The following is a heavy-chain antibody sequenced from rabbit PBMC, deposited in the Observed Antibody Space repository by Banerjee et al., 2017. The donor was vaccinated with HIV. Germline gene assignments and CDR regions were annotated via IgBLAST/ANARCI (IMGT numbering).Heavy chain of an antibody. D-gene: IGHD1-1*01. Sequence: EESGGDLVQPEGSLTLTCTASGLDFSSSYWICWVRQAPGKGLEWIACIYTGSSGSTYYASWAKGRFTISRDNAQNTVFLQMTSLTAADTATYFCVRELVYYFNLWGQGTLVTVS. CDR3: VRELVYYFNL. V-gene: IGHV1S45*01. CDR2: IYTGSSGST. CDR1: GLDFSSSYW. J-gene: IGHJ4*01.